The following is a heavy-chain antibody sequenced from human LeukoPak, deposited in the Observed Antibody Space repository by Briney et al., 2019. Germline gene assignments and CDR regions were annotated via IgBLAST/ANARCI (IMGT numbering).Heavy chain of an antibody. V-gene: IGHV7-4-1*02. CDR1: GYTFTSYA. CDR3: ARLIAVAGTGDNDY. Sequence: ASVKVSCKASGYTFTSYAMNWVRQAPGQGLEWMGWINTNTGNPTYAQGLTGRFVFSLDTSVSTAYLQISSLKAEDTAVYYCARLIAVAGTGDNDYRGQGTLVTVSS. J-gene: IGHJ4*02. CDR2: INTNTGNP. D-gene: IGHD6-19*01.